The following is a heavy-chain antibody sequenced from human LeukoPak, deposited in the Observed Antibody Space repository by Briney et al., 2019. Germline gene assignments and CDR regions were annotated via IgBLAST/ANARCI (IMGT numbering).Heavy chain of an antibody. D-gene: IGHD3-10*01. V-gene: IGHV1-46*01. Sequence: ASVKVSCKTSGYTFTNYYMHWVRQAPGQGLEWMGIINPSGGRTSYARKFQGRVTMTRDTSTSTAYMELRSLRSDDTAVYYCARESGELLDYWGQGTLVTVSS. CDR1: GYTFTNYY. CDR2: INPSGGRT. CDR3: ARESGELLDY. J-gene: IGHJ4*02.